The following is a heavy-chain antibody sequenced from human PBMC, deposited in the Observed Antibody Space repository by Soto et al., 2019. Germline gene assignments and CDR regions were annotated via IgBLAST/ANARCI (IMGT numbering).Heavy chain of an antibody. V-gene: IGHV3-66*01. Sequence: EVQLVESGGGLVQPGGSLRLSCAASGFTVSSKYMSWVRQAPGKGLEWVSLIQSGGPTYYADSVKGRFTISRDTSENTVHLQMDSLRAEDTAVYYCARDDVLCDGGRCYGVPLDVWGEGTTVTVSS. J-gene: IGHJ6*04. CDR2: IQSGGPT. CDR3: ARDDVLCDGGRCYGVPLDV. CDR1: GFTVSSKY. D-gene: IGHD2-15*01.